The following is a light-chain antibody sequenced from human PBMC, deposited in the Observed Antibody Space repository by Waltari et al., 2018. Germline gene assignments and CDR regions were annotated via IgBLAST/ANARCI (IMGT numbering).Light chain of an antibody. CDR1: QSLNIAY. CDR3: QPYDTSPAP. CDR2: GSL. V-gene: IGKV3-20*01. J-gene: IGKJ2*01. Sequence: EIVLTQSPGTLSLSPGERATLSCRASQSLNIAYVAWYQQKPGQAPRLLIYGSLYIATAIPARFSVRGSGTDFTLTISRLEPEDFAVYYCQPYDTSPAPFGQGTTLALK.